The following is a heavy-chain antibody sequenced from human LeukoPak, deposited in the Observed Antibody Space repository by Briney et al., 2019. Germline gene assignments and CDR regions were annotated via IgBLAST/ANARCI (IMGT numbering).Heavy chain of an antibody. J-gene: IGHJ4*02. Sequence: GGSLRLSCAASGFTFSSYAMHWVRQAPGKGLEWVAVISYDRSNKYYADSVKGRFTISRDNSKNTLYLQMNSLRAEDTAVYYCARDGVSSSYYFDYWGQGTLVTVSS. CDR3: ARDGVSSSYYFDY. CDR2: ISYDRSNK. CDR1: GFTFSSYA. D-gene: IGHD3-16*01. V-gene: IGHV3-30*04.